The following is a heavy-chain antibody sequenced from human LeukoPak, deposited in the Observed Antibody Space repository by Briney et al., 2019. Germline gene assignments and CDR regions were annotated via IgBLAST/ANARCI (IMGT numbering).Heavy chain of an antibody. J-gene: IGHJ4*02. D-gene: IGHD4-17*01. CDR3: ARGATVTYSGY. Sequence: SETLSLTCTVSGGSISSSSYYWSWIRQPPGKGLEWIGYIYYSGSTNYNPSLKSRVTISVDTSKNQFSLKLSSVTAADTAVYYCARGATVTYSGYWGQGTLVTVSS. CDR1: GGSISSSSYY. CDR2: IYYSGST. V-gene: IGHV4-61*01.